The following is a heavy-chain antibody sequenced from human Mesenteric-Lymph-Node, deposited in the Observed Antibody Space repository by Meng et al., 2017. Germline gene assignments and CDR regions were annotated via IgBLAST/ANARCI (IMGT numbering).Heavy chain of an antibody. V-gene: IGHV4-34*01. J-gene: IGHJ6*02. CDR2: VNHDGRA. CDR1: GFTFSSYA. Sequence: GSLRLSCAASGFTFSSYAMSWVRKAPGEGLEYIGEVNHDGRATYNPSLKGRVPISLDTSKSQFSLKVTSVTAASTAVYYCARDGIKIVRGPVVTIPAHYGLDVWGQGTTVTVSS. CDR3: ARDGIKIVRGPVVTIPAHYGLDV. D-gene: IGHD3-10*01.